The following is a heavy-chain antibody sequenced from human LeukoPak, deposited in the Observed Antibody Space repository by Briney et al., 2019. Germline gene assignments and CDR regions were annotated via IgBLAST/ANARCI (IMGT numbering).Heavy chain of an antibody. CDR2: ISYDGSNK. Sequence: GGSLRLSCAASGFTFSSYGMHWVRQAPGKGLEWVAVISYDGSNKYYADSVKGRFTISRDNSKNTLYLQMNSLRAEDTAVYYCARSGKIYFDWLLDYWGQGTLVTVSS. V-gene: IGHV3-30*03. CDR1: GFTFSSYG. J-gene: IGHJ4*02. CDR3: ARSGKIYFDWLLDY. D-gene: IGHD3-9*01.